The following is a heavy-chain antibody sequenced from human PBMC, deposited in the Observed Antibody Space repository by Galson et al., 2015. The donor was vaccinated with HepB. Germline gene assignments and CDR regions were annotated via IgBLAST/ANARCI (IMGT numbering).Heavy chain of an antibody. CDR2: ISYDGSNK. D-gene: IGHD1-26*01. V-gene: IGHV3-30*04. CDR1: GFTFSSYA. CDR3: AREGPGGSYLYDPFQH. Sequence: SLRLSCAASGFTFSSYAMHWVRQAPGKGLEWVAVISYDGSNKYYADSVKGRFTISRDNSKNTLYLQMNSLRAEDTAVYYCAREGPGGSYLYDPFQHWGQGTLVTVSS. J-gene: IGHJ1*01.